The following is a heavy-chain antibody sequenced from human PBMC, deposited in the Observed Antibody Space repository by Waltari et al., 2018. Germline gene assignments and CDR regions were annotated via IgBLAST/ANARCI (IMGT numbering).Heavy chain of an antibody. CDR3: ATTYYDFWSGYYFDY. J-gene: IGHJ4*02. CDR1: GYTFTSYD. V-gene: IGHV1-8*01. Sequence: QVQLVQSGAEVKKPGASVKVSCKASGYTFTSYDINWVRQDTGQGLEWMGWMNPNSVNTGYAQKFQGRFTMTRNTSISTAYMELSSLRSVDTAVYYCATTYYDFWSGYYFDYWGQGTLVTVSS. CDR2: MNPNSVNT. D-gene: IGHD3-3*01.